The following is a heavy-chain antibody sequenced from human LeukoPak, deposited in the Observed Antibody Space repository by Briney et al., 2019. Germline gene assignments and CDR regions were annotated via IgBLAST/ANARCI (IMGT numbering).Heavy chain of an antibody. D-gene: IGHD4-23*01. Sequence: GGSLRLSCAASGFTFSDYYMSWIRQAPGKGLEWVSYISSSGSTIYYADSVKGRFTISRDNAKNSLYLQMNSLRAEDTAVYYCARVVTSEEYWYFDLWGRGTLVTVSS. J-gene: IGHJ2*01. CDR3: ARVVTSEEYWYFDL. CDR1: GFTFSDYY. CDR2: ISSSGSTI. V-gene: IGHV3-11*01.